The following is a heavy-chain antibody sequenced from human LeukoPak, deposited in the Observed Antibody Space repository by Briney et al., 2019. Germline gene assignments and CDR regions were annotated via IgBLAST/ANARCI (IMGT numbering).Heavy chain of an antibody. Sequence: VGSLGVSCAAPGFSFSRYSMNWVCQAPGEGLEWVSYISISSSYIYYADSVKGPFTISRDNSKSTQYLQMYSMRAENTVLYYLAKTRESLPRGSYQATYFDYWDKGTLVTVSS. CDR1: GFSFSRYS. CDR3: AKTRESLPRGSYQATYFDY. J-gene: IGHJ4*02. D-gene: IGHD1-26*01. V-gene: IGHV3-21*03. CDR2: ISISSSYI.